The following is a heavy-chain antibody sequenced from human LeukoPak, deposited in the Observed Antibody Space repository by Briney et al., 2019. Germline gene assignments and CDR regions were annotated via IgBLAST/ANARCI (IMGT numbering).Heavy chain of an antibody. CDR2: ISGNGDTT. V-gene: IGHV3-23*01. CDR3: AKATLNCSGGSCYSGFDP. CDR1: GFTFSNYA. D-gene: IGHD2-15*01. Sequence: PGGSLRLSCAASGFTFSNYAMSWVRQAPGKGLEWVSSISGNGDTTYYADSVEGRFTISRDNSKNTLDLQMSSLRADDTAVYYCAKATLNCSGGSCYSGFDPWGQGTLVTVSS. J-gene: IGHJ5*02.